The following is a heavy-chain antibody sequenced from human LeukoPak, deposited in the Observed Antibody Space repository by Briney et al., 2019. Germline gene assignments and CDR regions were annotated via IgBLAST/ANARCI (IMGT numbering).Heavy chain of an antibody. CDR1: GFTFDDYA. J-gene: IGHJ4*02. CDR2: ISWNSGSI. Sequence: PGGSLRLSCAASGFTFDDYAMHWVRQAPGKGLEWVSGISWNSGSIGYADSVKGRFTISRDNAKNSLYLQMNSLRAEDTALYYCAKDIRARITMVRGANLFDYWGQGTLVTVSS. V-gene: IGHV3-9*01. D-gene: IGHD3-10*01. CDR3: AKDIRARITMVRGANLFDY.